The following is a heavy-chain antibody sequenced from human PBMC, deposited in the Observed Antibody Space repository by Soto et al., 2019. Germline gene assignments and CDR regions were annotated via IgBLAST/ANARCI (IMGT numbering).Heavy chain of an antibody. Sequence: GSLRLSCAASGFTVSGMFMNWVRQAPGKGLEWVSVIYPAGPTYYADSVKGRFTISRDNSKNTLVLQLNNLRAEDTAVYYCARDADSSGLHYWGQGILVTVSS. CDR2: IYPAGPT. CDR1: GFTVSGMF. J-gene: IGHJ4*02. D-gene: IGHD6-19*01. V-gene: IGHV3-53*01. CDR3: ARDADSSGLHY.